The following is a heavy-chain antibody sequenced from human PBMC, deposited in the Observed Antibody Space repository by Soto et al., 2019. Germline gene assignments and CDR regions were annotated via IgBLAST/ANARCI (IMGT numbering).Heavy chain of an antibody. CDR3: ARKSSSSSWFDP. V-gene: IGHV1-18*01. Sequence: EASVKVSCKASGYTFFTYGITWVRQAPGQGLEWMGWISTYDGNTDYAQKLQGRVTMTTDTSTRTAHMELRSLRSDDTAVYYCARKSSSSSWFDPWGLGTLVTVS. CDR2: ISTYDGNT. D-gene: IGHD6-6*01. J-gene: IGHJ5*02. CDR1: GYTFFTYG.